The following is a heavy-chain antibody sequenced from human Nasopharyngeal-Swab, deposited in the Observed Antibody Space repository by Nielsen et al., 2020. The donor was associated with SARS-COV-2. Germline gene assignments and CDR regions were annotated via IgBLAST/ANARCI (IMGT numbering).Heavy chain of an antibody. CDR1: GGSISGYY. V-gene: IGHV4-59*01. D-gene: IGHD1-14*01. J-gene: IGHJ2*01. CDR2: ISYSGST. CDR3: ARDKPERSWRDWYFDL. Sequence: SETLSLTCTVSGGSISGYYWSWIRQPPGKGLEWIGYISYSGSTNYNPSLQSRVTMSMHTFKNQFSLKLNSVTAADTAVYYCARDKPERSWRDWYFDLWGRGTLVTVSS.